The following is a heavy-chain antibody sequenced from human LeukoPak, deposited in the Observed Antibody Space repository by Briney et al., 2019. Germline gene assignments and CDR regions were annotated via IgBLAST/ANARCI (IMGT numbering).Heavy chain of an antibody. Sequence: SVKVSCKASGGTFSSYAISWVRQAPGQGLEWMGRIIPILGIANYAQKFQGRVTITADKSTSTAYMELSSPRSEDTAVYYCARGTNSSGYYSWFDPWGQGTLVTVSS. J-gene: IGHJ5*02. D-gene: IGHD3-22*01. CDR1: GGTFSSYA. CDR2: IIPILGIA. CDR3: ARGTNSSGYYSWFDP. V-gene: IGHV1-69*04.